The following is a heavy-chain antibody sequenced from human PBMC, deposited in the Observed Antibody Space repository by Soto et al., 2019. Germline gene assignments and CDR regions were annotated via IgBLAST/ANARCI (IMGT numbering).Heavy chain of an antibody. CDR1: GASITSFY. J-gene: IGHJ6*02. Sequence: QVQLQESGPGLVQPSETLSLTCSVSGASITSFYWSWIRQPPGKGLEWIGYIYYNGSTKYNPSLNTPVTTAGGTSKTHFSLLPTTVTAADTAVYYCARVGTGAGRDGLDVWGQGTTVTVAS. CDR3: ARVGTGAGRDGLDV. CDR2: IYYNGST. D-gene: IGHD1-1*01. V-gene: IGHV4-59*01.